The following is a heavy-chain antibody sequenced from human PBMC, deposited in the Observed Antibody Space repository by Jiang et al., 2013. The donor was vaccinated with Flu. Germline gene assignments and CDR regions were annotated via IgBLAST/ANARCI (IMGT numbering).Heavy chain of an antibody. D-gene: IGHD2-2*01. CDR2: INPNSGGT. V-gene: IGHV1-2*02. J-gene: IGHJ6*02. Sequence: QAPGQGLEWMGWINPNSGGTNYAQKFQGRVTMTRDTSISTAYMELSRLRSDDTAVYYCAREVVVVPAASPGFHGMDVWGQGTTVTVSS. CDR3: AREVVVVPAASPGFHGMDV.